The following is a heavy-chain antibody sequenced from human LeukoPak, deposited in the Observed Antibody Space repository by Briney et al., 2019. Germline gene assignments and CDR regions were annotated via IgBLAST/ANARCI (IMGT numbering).Heavy chain of an antibody. CDR2: MNPNSGNT. J-gene: IGHJ5*02. V-gene: IGHV1-8*01. D-gene: IGHD4-17*01. Sequence: WVRQATGQGLXWMGWMNPNSGNTGYAQKFQGRVTMTRNTSISTAYMELSSLRSEDTAVYYCARAMTTVIGWFDPWGQGTLVTVSS. CDR3: ARAMTTVIGWFDP.